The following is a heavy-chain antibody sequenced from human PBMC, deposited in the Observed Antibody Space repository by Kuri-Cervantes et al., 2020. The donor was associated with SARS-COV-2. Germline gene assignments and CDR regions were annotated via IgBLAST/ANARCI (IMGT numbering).Heavy chain of an antibody. Sequence: SVKVSCKASGGTFTTYAISWVRQAPGQGLEWVGGIIPVVGTPNYARNFQGRVTITADESTSTAYMELSSLRSEDTAVYYCARTRGSYYTDAFDLWGQGTMVTVSS. CDR3: ARTRGSYYTDAFDL. CDR2: IIPVVGTP. D-gene: IGHD1-26*01. V-gene: IGHV1-69*13. CDR1: GGTFTTYA. J-gene: IGHJ3*01.